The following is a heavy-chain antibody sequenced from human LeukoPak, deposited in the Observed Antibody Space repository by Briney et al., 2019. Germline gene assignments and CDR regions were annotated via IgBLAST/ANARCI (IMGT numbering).Heavy chain of an antibody. CDR1: GGSFSSSTYY. CDR2: IYHSGST. Sequence: SETLSLTCTVSGGSFSSSTYYWGWIRQPPGKGLEWIGTIYHSGSTYYNPSLKSRVTMSIDTSKNQFSLKLTSVTAADTAVYYCARTPIYYFDNSGYYNWGQGTLVTVSS. D-gene: IGHD3-22*01. J-gene: IGHJ4*02. V-gene: IGHV4-39*07. CDR3: ARTPIYYFDNSGYYN.